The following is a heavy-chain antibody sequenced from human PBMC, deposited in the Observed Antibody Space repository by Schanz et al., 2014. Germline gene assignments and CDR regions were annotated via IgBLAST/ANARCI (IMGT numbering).Heavy chain of an antibody. V-gene: IGHV3-53*01. D-gene: IGHD5-12*01. Sequence: EVQLVESGGGLIQPGGSLRLSCAVSGFTVNTNYMSWVRQAPGKGLEWISSMYINSGSTQYADSVKGRFIISRDSSKTALLLKMTSLRAEATAVYFCARDGGRDGYNLAFDVWGQGTLVTVSS. CDR1: GFTVNTNY. CDR3: ARDGGRDGYNLAFDV. CDR2: MYINSGST. J-gene: IGHJ3*01.